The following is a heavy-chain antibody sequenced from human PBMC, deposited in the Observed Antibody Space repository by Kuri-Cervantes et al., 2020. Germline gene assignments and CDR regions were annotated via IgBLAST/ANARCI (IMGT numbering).Heavy chain of an antibody. CDR3: ARDHDWNDELGAFDI. D-gene: IGHD1-1*01. V-gene: IGHV7-4-1*02. CDR1: GYTLTSYA. J-gene: IGHJ3*02. Sequence: ASVKVSCKVSGYTLTSYAMNWVRQAPGQGLEWMGWINTNTGNPTYAQGFTGRFVFSLDTSVSTAYLQISSLKAEDTAVYYCARDHDWNDELGAFDIWGQGTMVTVSS. CDR2: INTNTGNP.